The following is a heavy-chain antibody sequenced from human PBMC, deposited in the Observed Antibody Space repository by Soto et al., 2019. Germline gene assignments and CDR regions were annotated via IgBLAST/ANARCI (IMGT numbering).Heavy chain of an antibody. V-gene: IGHV3-48*03. CDR3: ARDGGIGTYYYDSSGSLAFDI. Sequence: PVGSLRLSCAASGFTFSSYEMNWVRQAPGKGLEWVSYISSSGSTIYYADSVKGRFTISRDNAKNSLYLQMNSLRAEDTAVYYCARDGGIGTYYYDSSGSLAFDIWGQGTMVTVSS. CDR1: GFTFSSYE. J-gene: IGHJ3*02. D-gene: IGHD3-22*01. CDR2: ISSSGSTI.